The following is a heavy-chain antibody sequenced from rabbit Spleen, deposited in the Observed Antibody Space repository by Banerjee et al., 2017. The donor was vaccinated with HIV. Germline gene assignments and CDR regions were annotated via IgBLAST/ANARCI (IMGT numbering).Heavy chain of an antibody. CDR1: GFSFSSSYW. J-gene: IGHJ3*01. CDR3: ARDGIGAYATDL. Sequence: QQQLVESGGGLVQPEGSLTLTCTASGFSFSSSYWICWVRQAPGKGLEWIACIYAGSSGSTYYASWAKGRFTISKTSSTTVTLQMTSLTAADTATYFCARDGIGAYATDLWGQGTLVTVS. CDR2: IYAGSSGST. V-gene: IGHV1S45*01. D-gene: IGHD6-1*01.